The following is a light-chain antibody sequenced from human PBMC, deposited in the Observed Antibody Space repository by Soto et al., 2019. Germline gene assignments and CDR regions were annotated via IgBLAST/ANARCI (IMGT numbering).Light chain of an antibody. J-gene: IGKJ1*01. CDR2: GAS. V-gene: IGKV3-20*01. Sequence: EIVLGQSPGTLSLSPGERATLSFRASQSVSSNYLAWYQQKPGQAPRLLIYGASSRATGIPDRFSGSGSGTDFTLTISRLEPEDFAVFYCQQYGRSPPTFGQGTKVDIK. CDR1: QSVSSNY. CDR3: QQYGRSPPT.